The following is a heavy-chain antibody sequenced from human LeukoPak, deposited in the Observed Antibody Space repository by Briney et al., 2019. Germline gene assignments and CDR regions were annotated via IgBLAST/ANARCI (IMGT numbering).Heavy chain of an antibody. CDR3: ASTIFGVVSPLDY. J-gene: IGHJ4*02. CDR2: IIPIFGTA. CDR1: GGTFSSYA. Sequence: SVKVSCKASGGTFSSYAISWVRQAPGQGPEWMGRIIPIFGTANYAQKFQGRVTITTDESTSTAYMELSSLRSEDTAVYYCASTIFGVVSPLDYWGQGTLVTVSS. D-gene: IGHD3-3*01. V-gene: IGHV1-69*05.